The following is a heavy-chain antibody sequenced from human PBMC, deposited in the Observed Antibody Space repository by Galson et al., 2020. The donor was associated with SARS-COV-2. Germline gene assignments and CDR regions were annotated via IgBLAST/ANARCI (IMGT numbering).Heavy chain of an antibody. CDR2: INHSGNT. CDR1: GGSFSGYY. J-gene: IGHJ6*03. V-gene: IGHV4-34*01. D-gene: IGHD3-10*01. Sequence: SETLSLTCAVYGGSFSGYYWTWIRQPPGKGLEWIGEINHSGNTNYNPSLKSRVTISVDTSKNQFSLKLSSVTAADTAVYYCAREVPWRTTVRGLISYYYYMDVWGKGTTVTISS. CDR3: AREVPWRTTVRGLISYYYYMDV.